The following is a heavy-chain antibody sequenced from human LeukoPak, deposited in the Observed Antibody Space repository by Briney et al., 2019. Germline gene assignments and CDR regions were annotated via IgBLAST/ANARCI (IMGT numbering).Heavy chain of an antibody. CDR3: ARDSSEFRSLLFH. J-gene: IGHJ1*01. D-gene: IGHD1-14*01. CDR2: ITPMFGTS. CDR1: GGIFSRHT. Sequence: GASVKVSCMASGGIFSRHTISWVRQSPGQGLEWMGGITPMFGTSNYAQKFQGRVTITADESTSTAYMELSSLRSEDTGVYYCARDSSEFRSLLFHWGQGTLVTVSS. V-gene: IGHV1-69*13.